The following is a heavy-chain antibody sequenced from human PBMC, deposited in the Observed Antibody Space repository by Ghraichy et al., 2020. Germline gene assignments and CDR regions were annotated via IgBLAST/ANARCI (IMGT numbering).Heavy chain of an antibody. J-gene: IGHJ4*02. Sequence: TLSLTCTVSGGSISSYYWSWIRQPPGKGLEWIGYIYTSGSTNYNPSLKSRVTISVDTSKNQFSLKLSSVTAADTAVYYCARQVFVGATVYYFDYWGQGTLVTVSS. D-gene: IGHD1-26*01. CDR1: GGSISSYY. CDR2: IYTSGST. CDR3: ARQVFVGATVYYFDY. V-gene: IGHV4-4*09.